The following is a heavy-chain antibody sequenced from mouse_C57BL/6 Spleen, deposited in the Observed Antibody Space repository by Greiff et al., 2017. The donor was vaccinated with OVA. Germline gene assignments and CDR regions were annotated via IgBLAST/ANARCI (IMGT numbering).Heavy chain of an antibody. CDR2: ISSGSSTI. J-gene: IGHJ3*01. Sequence: EVMLVESGGGLVKPGGSLKLSCAASGFTFSDYGMHWVRQAPETGLEWVAYISSGSSTIYYADTVKGRFTISRDNAKNTLFLQMTSLRSEDTAMYYCARGYIGNWFAYWGQGTLVTVSA. CDR1: GFTFSDYG. CDR3: ARGYIGNWFAY. D-gene: IGHD3-2*02. V-gene: IGHV5-17*01.